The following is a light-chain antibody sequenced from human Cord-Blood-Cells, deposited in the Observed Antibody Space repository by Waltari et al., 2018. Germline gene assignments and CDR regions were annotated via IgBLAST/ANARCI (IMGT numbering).Light chain of an antibody. CDR2: DVS. CDR3: SSYTSSSTLDVV. J-gene: IGLJ2*01. V-gene: IGLV2-14*01. CDR1: SSDVGGYNY. Sequence: QSALTQPASVSGSPGQSITISCNGTSSDVGGYNYVSWYQQHPGKAPKLIIYDVSNRPSGVSIRFSGSKSGNTASLTISGLQAEDEADYYCSSYTSSSTLDVVFGGGTKLTVL.